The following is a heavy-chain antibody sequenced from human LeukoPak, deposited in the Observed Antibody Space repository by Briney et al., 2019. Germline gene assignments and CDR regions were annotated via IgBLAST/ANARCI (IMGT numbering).Heavy chain of an antibody. CDR3: ARGYGNYGY. Sequence: PVGAPRVSRAESLVTPSRALLSWVCAALQTGLEWVANIKQDGSEKYSVDSVKGRFTISRDNAKNSLYLQMNSLRAEDTAVYYCARGYGNYGYWGQGTLVTVSS. CDR2: IKQDGSEK. V-gene: IGHV3-7*01. CDR1: LVTPSRAL. J-gene: IGHJ4*02. D-gene: IGHD4-11*01.